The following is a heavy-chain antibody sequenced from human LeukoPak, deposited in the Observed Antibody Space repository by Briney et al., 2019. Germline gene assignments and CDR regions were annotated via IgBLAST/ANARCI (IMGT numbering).Heavy chain of an antibody. CDR1: GYTFTGYY. V-gene: IGHV1-2*02. Sequence: ASVKVSCKASGYTFTGYYMHWVRQAPGQGLEWMGWINPIHGGTDYAQKFQGRVTITRDTSISTAYMELSRLRPGDTAVYYCASLGDSTTATPDDEFDYWGQGTLVTVSS. CDR3: ASLGDSTTATPDDEFDY. CDR2: INPIHGGT. D-gene: IGHD2-2*01. J-gene: IGHJ4*02.